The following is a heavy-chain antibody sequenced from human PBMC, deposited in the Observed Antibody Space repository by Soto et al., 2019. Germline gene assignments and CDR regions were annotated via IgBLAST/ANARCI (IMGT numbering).Heavy chain of an antibody. CDR1: GYSISSGYY. Sequence: SETLSLTCAVSGYSISSGYYWGWIRQPPGKGLEWIGGIYHSGSTYYNPSLKSRVTISVDTSKNQFSLKLSSVTAADTAVYYCARVGLWFGELTDYWGQGTMVTVSS. CDR3: ARVGLWFGELTDY. J-gene: IGHJ4*02. CDR2: IYHSGST. D-gene: IGHD3-10*01. V-gene: IGHV4-38-2*01.